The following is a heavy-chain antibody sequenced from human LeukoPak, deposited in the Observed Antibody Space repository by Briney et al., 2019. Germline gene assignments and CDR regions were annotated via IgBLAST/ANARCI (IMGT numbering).Heavy chain of an antibody. CDR2: IYSGGST. Sequence: GGCLRLSCAAAGSTINNTYMTWVSPAPGNGLEWVSVIYSGGSTHYADSVKGRFTISRDYSKNTLFLQMNSLRTEDTAVYYCAGGIDYYSFDYWGQGTLVTVSS. V-gene: IGHV3-53*01. CDR1: GSTINNTY. J-gene: IGHJ4*02. D-gene: IGHD2-21*01. CDR3: AGGIDYYSFDY.